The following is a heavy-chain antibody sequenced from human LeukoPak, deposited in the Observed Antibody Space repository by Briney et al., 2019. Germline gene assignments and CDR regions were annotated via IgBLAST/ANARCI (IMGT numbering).Heavy chain of an antibody. V-gene: IGHV4-39*01. D-gene: IGHD3-10*01. CDR3: ARVERGGSGGFQH. CDR1: GGSISTRNHY. Sequence: KPSETLSLTCTVTGGSISTRNHYWGWLRQPPGKGLEWIGSIGYTGTTNSNPSLKSRVTLSVDTSKNQVSLTLSSVTAADTAVYYCARVERGGSGGFQHWGQGTLVTVSS. CDR2: IGYTGTT. J-gene: IGHJ1*01.